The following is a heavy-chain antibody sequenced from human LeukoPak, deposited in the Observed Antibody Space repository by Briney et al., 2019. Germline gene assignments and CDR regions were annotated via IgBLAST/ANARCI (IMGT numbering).Heavy chain of an antibody. Sequence: TGGSLRLSCVVSGFTFSDHYMDWVRQAPGKGLEWVGRSRDKSHSYTTEYATSVKGRFTISRDDTKNSLYLQMHSLKTEDTAVYYCARVNSGSPGRNDYWGQGTLVTVSS. CDR3: ARVNSGSPGRNDY. V-gene: IGHV3-72*01. D-gene: IGHD1-14*01. CDR2: SRDKSHSYTT. CDR1: GFTFSDHY. J-gene: IGHJ4*02.